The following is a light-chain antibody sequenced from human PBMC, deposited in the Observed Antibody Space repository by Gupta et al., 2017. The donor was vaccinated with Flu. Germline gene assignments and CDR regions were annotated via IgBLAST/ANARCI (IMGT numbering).Light chain of an antibody. Sequence: QSALTQPASVSGSPGQSIAISCPGTSSDVGAYNYVSWYQQHPGKAPKLIIYEVSNRPSGVSSHFSGSKSGTTASLTISGLQAEDETDYYCSSYTGSSTPVVFGGGTKLTVL. J-gene: IGLJ2*01. V-gene: IGLV2-14*01. CDR2: EVS. CDR3: SSYTGSSTPVV. CDR1: SSDVGAYNY.